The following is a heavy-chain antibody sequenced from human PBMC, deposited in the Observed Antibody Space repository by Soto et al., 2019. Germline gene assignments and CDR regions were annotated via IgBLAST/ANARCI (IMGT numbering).Heavy chain of an antibody. Sequence: PGGSLRLSCAASGFTFSSYAMNWLRQAPGKGLEWVSTISGSGGSTYYAHTSTYYADSVKGRFTISRDNSKNTLLQMNSLRAEDTAVYYCAKVGGTSHPPIPVDYWGQGTLVTVSS. J-gene: IGHJ4*02. CDR3: AKVGGTSHPPIPVDY. CDR2: ISGSGGSTYYAHTST. V-gene: IGHV3-23*01. CDR1: GFTFSSYA. D-gene: IGHD2-2*02.